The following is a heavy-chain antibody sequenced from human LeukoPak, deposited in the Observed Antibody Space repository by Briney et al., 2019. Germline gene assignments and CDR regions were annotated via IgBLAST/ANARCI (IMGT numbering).Heavy chain of an antibody. CDR2: IYYSGTT. CDR3: ARGGERLDW. J-gene: IGHJ4*02. CDR1: GGSISRHY. Sequence: PSETLSLTCTVSGGSISRHYWSWIRQPPGKGLEWIGYIYYSGTTNHNPSLKSRVTIVVTSKNQYSLQLSTVTAAAQAADYWARGGERLDWGGQGTLVTVSS. V-gene: IGHV4-59*11. D-gene: IGHD3-9*01.